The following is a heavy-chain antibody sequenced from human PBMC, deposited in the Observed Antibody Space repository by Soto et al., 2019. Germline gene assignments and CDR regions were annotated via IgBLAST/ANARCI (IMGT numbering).Heavy chain of an antibody. V-gene: IGHV1-18*04. J-gene: IGHJ4*02. D-gene: IGHD2-8*01. CDR1: GYSFISYG. CDR3: ARDDCTNGVCYIGY. CDR2: INAYNGYT. Sequence: ASVEVSCKASGYSFISYGINWVRQAPGQGLEWMGWINAYNGYTNYAQKLQGRVTLTANTSTSTAYMELRSLRSDATPVYFCARDDCTNGVCYIGYWGQGTLVTVSS.